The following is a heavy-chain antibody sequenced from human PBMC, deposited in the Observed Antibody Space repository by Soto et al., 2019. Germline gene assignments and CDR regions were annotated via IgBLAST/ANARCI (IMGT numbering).Heavy chain of an antibody. CDR1: GLTFSSYE. Sequence: EVQLVESGGGLVQPGGSPRLSCAASGLTFSSYEMNWVRQAPGKGLEWVSYISSSGSTIYYADSVKGRFTISRDNAKNSVYLQVNSLRAEDTAVYYCAEQHPTLGAFDLWGQGTMVTVSS. J-gene: IGHJ3*01. CDR2: ISSSGSTI. V-gene: IGHV3-48*03. CDR3: AEQHPTLGAFDL. D-gene: IGHD6-13*01.